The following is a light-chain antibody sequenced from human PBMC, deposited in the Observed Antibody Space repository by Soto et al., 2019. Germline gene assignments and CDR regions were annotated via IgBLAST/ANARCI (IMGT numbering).Light chain of an antibody. V-gene: IGKV1-27*01. CDR3: QRYNGAST. CDR1: QGISNF. CDR2: AAS. J-gene: IGKJ1*01. Sequence: DIQMTQSPSSLSASVGDRVTITCRASQGISNFLAWYQQRPGQVPKLLIYAASTLQSGVPSRFNASGSGTDFTLTISSLQPEDVATYYCQRYNGASTFGQGTKVEIK.